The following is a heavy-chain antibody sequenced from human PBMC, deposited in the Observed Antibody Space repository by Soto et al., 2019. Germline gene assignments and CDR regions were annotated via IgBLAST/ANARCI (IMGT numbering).Heavy chain of an antibody. CDR1: GASISSNY. V-gene: IGHV4-59*01. CDR3: ARGPYYYYYGLDV. CDR2: IYYSGNT. J-gene: IGHJ6*02. Sequence: SETLSLTCFVSGASISSNYWSWIRQPPGKGLEWIGYIYYSGNTNYNPSLKSRVIISIDTSKNHFFLKLSSVTAADTAVYYCARGPYYYYYGLDVWGQGTPVTVSS.